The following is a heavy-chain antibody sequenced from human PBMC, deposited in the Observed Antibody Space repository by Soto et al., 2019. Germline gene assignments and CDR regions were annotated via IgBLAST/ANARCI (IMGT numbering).Heavy chain of an antibody. CDR1: GGSISSYY. CDR3: ASGGRPSYFDS. V-gene: IGHV4-59*01. J-gene: IGHJ4*02. D-gene: IGHD1-26*01. CDR2: IYYSGST. Sequence: SETLSLTCTVSGGSISSYYWSWIRQPPGKGLEWSGYIYYSGSTNYNPSLKSRVTISVDTSKNQFSLKRSSVTAADTAVYYCASGGRPSYFDSWGQGTLVTVSS.